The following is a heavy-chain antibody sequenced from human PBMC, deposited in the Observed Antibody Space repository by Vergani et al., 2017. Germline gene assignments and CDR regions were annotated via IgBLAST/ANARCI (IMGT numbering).Heavy chain of an antibody. Sequence: QVQLVQSGAEVKKPGSSVKVSCKSSGGTFSNHVLAWVRQAPGQGLEWMGGIIPIFGTANYAQKFQGRVTITADESTSTAYMELSSLRSEDTAVYYCARDDWHSGSYAPAAGYWGQGTLVTVSS. CDR2: IIPIFGTA. V-gene: IGHV1-69*01. CDR1: GGTFSNHV. J-gene: IGHJ4*02. CDR3: ARDDWHSGSYAPAAGY. D-gene: IGHD1-26*01.